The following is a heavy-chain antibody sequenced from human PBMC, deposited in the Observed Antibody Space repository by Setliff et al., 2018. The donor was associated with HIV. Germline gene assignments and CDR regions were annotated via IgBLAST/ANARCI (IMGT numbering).Heavy chain of an antibody. CDR3: ARVYCRGGSCFTFDY. V-gene: IGHV1-18*01. CDR2: ISVYNGNT. CDR1: GYTFTSYG. J-gene: IGHJ4*02. D-gene: IGHD2-15*01. Sequence: ASVKVSCKASGYTFTSYGVTWVRQAPGQGLEWMGWISVYNGNTNYAQKLQGRVTMTTDTSTSTAYMELRSLRSDDTAVYYCARVYCRGGSCFTFDYWGQGTLVTVSS.